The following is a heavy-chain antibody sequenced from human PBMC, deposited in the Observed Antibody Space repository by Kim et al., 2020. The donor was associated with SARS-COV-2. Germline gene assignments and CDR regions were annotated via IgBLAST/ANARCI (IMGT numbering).Heavy chain of an antibody. Sequence: SETLSLTCTVSGYSISSGYYWGWIRQPPGKGLEWIGSIYHSGSTYYNPSLKSRVTISVDTSKNQFSLRLSSVTAADTAVYYCARGVAGTSGAFDIWGQGT. J-gene: IGHJ3*02. CDR3: ARGVAGTSGAFDI. D-gene: IGHD6-19*01. CDR1: GYSISSGYY. V-gene: IGHV4-38-2*02. CDR2: IYHSGST.